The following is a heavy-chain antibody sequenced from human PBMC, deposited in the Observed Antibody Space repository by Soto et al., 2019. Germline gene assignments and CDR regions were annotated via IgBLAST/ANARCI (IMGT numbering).Heavy chain of an antibody. Sequence: SETLSLTCTVSGGSISSYYWSWIRQPPGKGLEWVGHISYSGSTNYNPSLKSRVTISVDTSKNQSALRLSSVTAADTAVYYCARIRNIVLMELDSRGQGTLVPVSS. CDR2: ISYSGST. CDR1: GGSISSYY. D-gene: IGHD5-12*01. CDR3: ARIRNIVLMELDS. V-gene: IGHV4-59*08. J-gene: IGHJ4*02.